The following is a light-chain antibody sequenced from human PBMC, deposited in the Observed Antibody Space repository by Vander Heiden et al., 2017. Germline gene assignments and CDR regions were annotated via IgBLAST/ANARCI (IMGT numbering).Light chain of an antibody. CDR3: SSYTSSSTPYV. CDR2: EVS. CDR1: SSDVGGYNY. J-gene: IGLJ1*01. V-gene: IGLV2-14*01. Sequence: QSALTQPSSVSGSPGQSITISCTGTSSDVGGYNYVSWYQQHPGKAPKLRIYEVSNRPSGVSNRFSGSKSGNTAYLTSSGLQAEDEADYYCSSYTSSSTPYVFGTGTKVTVL.